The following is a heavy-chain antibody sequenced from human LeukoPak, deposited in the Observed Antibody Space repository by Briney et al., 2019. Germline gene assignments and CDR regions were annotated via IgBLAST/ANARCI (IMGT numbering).Heavy chain of an antibody. CDR1: GYTFTGYY. V-gene: IGHV1-2*02. D-gene: IGHD5-12*01. J-gene: IGHJ6*02. CDR3: AREGVATIGAGGYYYYGMDV. CDR2: INPNSGGT. Sequence: GASVTVSFKASGYTFTGYYMHWVRQAPGQGLEWMGWINPNSGGTNYAQKFQGRVTMTRDTSISTAYMELSRLRSDDTAVYYCAREGVATIGAGGYYYYGMDVWGQGTTVTVSS.